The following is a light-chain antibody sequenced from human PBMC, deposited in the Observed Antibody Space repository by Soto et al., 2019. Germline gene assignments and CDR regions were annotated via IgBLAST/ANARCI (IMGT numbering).Light chain of an antibody. V-gene: IGKV1-5*01. J-gene: IGKJ2*01. CDR1: QSISRW. CDR3: QQYNGYSVYT. Sequence: DIQMTQSPSTLAASVGDRVTITCRARQSISRWLAWYQQKPGKAPKLLIYDASSLESGVPSRFSGSVSGTEFTLTISSLQPDDFATYYCQQYNGYSVYTFGQGTKLEIK. CDR2: DAS.